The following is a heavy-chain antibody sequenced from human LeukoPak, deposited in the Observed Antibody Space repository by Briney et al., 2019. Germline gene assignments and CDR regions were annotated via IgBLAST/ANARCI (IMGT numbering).Heavy chain of an antibody. CDR2: IYYSGST. CDR1: GGSICSGGYY. Sequence: SETLSLTCAVSGGSICSGGYYWGWIRQPPGKGLEWIGSIYYSGSTYYNPSLKSRVTISVDTSKNQFSLKLSSVTAADTAVYYCASLYDYVWGSYRYTSQDYWGQGTLVTVSS. V-gene: IGHV4-39*01. J-gene: IGHJ4*02. CDR3: ASLYDYVWGSYRYTSQDY. D-gene: IGHD3-16*02.